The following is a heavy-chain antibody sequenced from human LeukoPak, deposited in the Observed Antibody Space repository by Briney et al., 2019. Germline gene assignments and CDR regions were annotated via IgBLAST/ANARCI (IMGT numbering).Heavy chain of an antibody. Sequence: PGGSLRLSCAASGFTFSSYSMNWVRQAPGKGLEWVSSISSSSSYIYYADSVKGRFTISRDNAKNSLYLQMNSLRAEDTAVYYCAGNGLLWFGSDYWGQGTLVTVSS. CDR1: GFTFSSYS. CDR3: AGNGLLWFGSDY. J-gene: IGHJ4*02. V-gene: IGHV3-21*01. CDR2: ISSSSSYI. D-gene: IGHD3-10*01.